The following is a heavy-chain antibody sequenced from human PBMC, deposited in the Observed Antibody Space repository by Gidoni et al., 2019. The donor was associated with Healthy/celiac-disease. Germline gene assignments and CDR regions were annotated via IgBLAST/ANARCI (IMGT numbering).Heavy chain of an antibody. CDR1: GFTFSSYA. V-gene: IGHV3-23*01. CDR2: ISGSGGST. Sequence: EVQLLESGGGLVQPGGSLRLSCAASGFTFSSYAMSWVRQAPGKGLEWVSAISGSGGSTYYADSVKGRFTISRDNSKNTLYLQMNSLRAEDTAVYYCAKGGYYYDSSGYYSGSSFDPWGQGTLVTVSS. CDR3: AKGGYYYDSSGYYSGSSFDP. J-gene: IGHJ5*02. D-gene: IGHD3-22*01.